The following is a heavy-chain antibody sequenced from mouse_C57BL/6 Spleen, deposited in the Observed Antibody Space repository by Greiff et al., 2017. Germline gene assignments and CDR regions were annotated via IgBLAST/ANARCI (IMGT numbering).Heavy chain of an antibody. CDR2: IDPENGDT. CDR3: TTGVKGWFAY. CDR1: GFNIKDDY. V-gene: IGHV14-4*01. J-gene: IGHJ3*01. D-gene: IGHD1-3*01. Sequence: EVQGVESGAELVRPGASVKLSCTASGFNIKDDYMHWVKQRPEQGLEWIGWIDPENGDTEYASKFQGTATITADTSSNTAYLQLSSLTSEDTAVYYCTTGVKGWFAYWGQGTLVTVSA.